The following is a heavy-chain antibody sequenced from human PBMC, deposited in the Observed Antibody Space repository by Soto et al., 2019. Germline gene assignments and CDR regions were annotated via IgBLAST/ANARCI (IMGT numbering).Heavy chain of an antibody. Sequence: ASVKVSCKASGYTFTGYYMHWVRQAPGQGLEWMGWINPNSGGTNYAQKFQGRVTMTRDTSISTAYMELSRLRSGDTAVYYCARGPYCSGGSCFYYGMDVWGQGTTVTVSS. V-gene: IGHV1-2*02. J-gene: IGHJ6*02. D-gene: IGHD2-15*01. CDR2: INPNSGGT. CDR1: GYTFTGYY. CDR3: ARGPYCSGGSCFYYGMDV.